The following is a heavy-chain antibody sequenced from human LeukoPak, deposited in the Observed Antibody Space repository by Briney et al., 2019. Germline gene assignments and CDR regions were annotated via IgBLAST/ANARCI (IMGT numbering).Heavy chain of an antibody. CDR3: ARDTGMVQGVTIYNWFDP. V-gene: IGHV1-18*01. J-gene: IGHJ5*02. CDR1: GYTFTSYG. D-gene: IGHD3-10*01. Sequence: ASVKVSCKASGYTFTSYGISWVRQAPGQGLEWMGCISAYNGNTNYAQKLQGRVTMTTDTSTSTAYMELRSLRSDDTAVYYCARDTGMVQGVTIYNWFDPWGQGTLVTVSS. CDR2: ISAYNGNT.